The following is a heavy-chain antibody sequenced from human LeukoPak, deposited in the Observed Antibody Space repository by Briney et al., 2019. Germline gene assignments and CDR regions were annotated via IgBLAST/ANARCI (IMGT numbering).Heavy chain of an antibody. V-gene: IGHV3-23*01. J-gene: IGHJ4*02. CDR1: GFTFSSYA. CDR3: AKDPLPYYDILTGYSSYFDY. Sequence: PGGSLRLSCAASGFTFSSYAMSWVRQAPGKGLEWVLAISGSGGSTYYADSVKGRFTISRDNSKNTLYLQMNSLRAEDTAVYYCAKDPLPYYDILTGYSSYFDYWGQGTLVTVSS. D-gene: IGHD3-9*01. CDR2: ISGSGGST.